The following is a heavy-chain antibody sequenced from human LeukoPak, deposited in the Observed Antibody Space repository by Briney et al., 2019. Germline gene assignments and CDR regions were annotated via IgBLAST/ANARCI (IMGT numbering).Heavy chain of an antibody. J-gene: IGHJ4*02. CDR2: MNLDGRSR. Sequence: GGSLRLSCAASGFKFSDYWLSWVRQAPGKELEWVANMNLDGRSRYYDDSVRGRFTISRDNSKNTLYLQMNGLRAEDTAVYYCASRDLARFDYWGQGTLVTVSS. CDR3: ASRDLARFDY. D-gene: IGHD3-10*01. V-gene: IGHV3-7*03. CDR1: GFKFSDYW.